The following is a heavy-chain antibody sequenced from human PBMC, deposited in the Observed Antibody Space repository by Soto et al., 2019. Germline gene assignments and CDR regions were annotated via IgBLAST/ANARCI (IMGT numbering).Heavy chain of an antibody. V-gene: IGHV3-23*01. D-gene: IGHD2-2*02. CDR1: GCTFSSYA. J-gene: IGHJ4*02. CDR3: SHLSGAPAAINPYLNS. Sequence: GGSLRRSSAASGCTFSSYALSWGRQAPGKGLEWGSAISGSGGSTYYADSVKGRFTISRDNSKNTLYLQMNSLKAEDTAVFYCSHLSGAPAAINPYLNSWGQVTLVPASS. CDR2: ISGSGGST.